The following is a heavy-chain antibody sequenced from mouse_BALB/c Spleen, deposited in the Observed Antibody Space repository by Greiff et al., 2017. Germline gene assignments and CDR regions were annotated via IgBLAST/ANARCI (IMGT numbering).Heavy chain of an antibody. CDR3: ARNFYDGPSYFDY. CDR1: GFSLTSYG. J-gene: IGHJ2*01. D-gene: IGHD2-3*01. V-gene: IGHV2-2*02. CDR2: IWSGGST. Sequence: VKLQESGPGLVQPSQSLSITCTVSGFSLTSYGVHWVRQSPGKGLEWLGVIWSGGSTDYNAAFISRLSISKDNSKSQVFFKMNSLQANDTAIYYCARNFYDGPSYFDYWGQGTTLTVSS.